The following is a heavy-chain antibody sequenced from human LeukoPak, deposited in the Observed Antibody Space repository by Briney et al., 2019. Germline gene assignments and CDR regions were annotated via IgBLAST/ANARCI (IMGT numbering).Heavy chain of an antibody. J-gene: IGHJ3*02. CDR1: GGSISSHY. D-gene: IGHD6-13*01. Sequence: PSETLSLTCTVSGGSISSHYWSWIRQPPGKGLEWIGYIYYSGSTNYSPSLKSRVTISVDTSKNQFSLKLSSVTAADTAVYYCAGDDYSSRPFDIWGQGTMVTVSS. V-gene: IGHV4-59*11. CDR3: AGDDYSSRPFDI. CDR2: IYYSGST.